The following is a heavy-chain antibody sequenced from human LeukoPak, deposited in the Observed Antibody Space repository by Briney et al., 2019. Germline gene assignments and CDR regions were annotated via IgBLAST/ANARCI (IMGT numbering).Heavy chain of an antibody. CDR2: ISGSGGST. CDR3: AKGRPHRGWASSWAHRKTGAFDI. V-gene: IGHV3-23*01. D-gene: IGHD6-13*01. CDR1: GFTFSSYA. Sequence: GGSLRLSCAASGFTFSSYAMSWVRQAPGKGLEWVSAISGSGGSTYYADSVKGRFTISRDNYKNTLYLQMNSLRAEDTAVYYCAKGRPHRGWASSWAHRKTGAFDIWGQGTMVTVSS. J-gene: IGHJ3*02.